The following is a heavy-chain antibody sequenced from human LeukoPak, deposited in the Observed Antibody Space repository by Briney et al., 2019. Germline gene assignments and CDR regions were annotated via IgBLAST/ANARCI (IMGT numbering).Heavy chain of an antibody. Sequence: SVKVSCKASGGTFSSYAISWVRQAPGQGLEWMGGIIPIFGTANYAQKFQGRVTITADESTSTAYMELRSLRSEDTAVYYCARVKYYGSGSYYNALSDYYYYMDVWGKGTTVTVSS. CDR2: IIPIFGTA. CDR1: GGTFSSYA. V-gene: IGHV1-69*13. D-gene: IGHD3-10*01. J-gene: IGHJ6*03. CDR3: ARVKYYGSGSYYNALSDYYYYMDV.